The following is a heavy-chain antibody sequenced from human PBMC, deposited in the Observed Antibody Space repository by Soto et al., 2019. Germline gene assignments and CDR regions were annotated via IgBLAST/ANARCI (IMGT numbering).Heavy chain of an antibody. V-gene: IGHV4-31*03. Sequence: QVQLQESGPGLVKPSQTLSLTCTVSGDSISPSVHYWSWIRQYPGKGLELIAYIYGSGGAYWSPSSKSRTTISVDTSTNQLSLEMRSVTAADTAVYYCARGTAAHFDYSGPGTLVIVSS. CDR1: GDSISPSVHY. J-gene: IGHJ4*01. CDR2: IYGSGGA. D-gene: IGHD2-2*01. CDR3: ARGTAAHFDY.